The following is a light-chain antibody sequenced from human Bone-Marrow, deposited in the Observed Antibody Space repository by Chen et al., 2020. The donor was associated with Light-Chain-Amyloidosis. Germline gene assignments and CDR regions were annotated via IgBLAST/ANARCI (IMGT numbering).Light chain of an antibody. CDR3: QSYQGSSPGV. CDR1: SGSIATNY. Sequence: NFMLTQPPSVSESPGKTVIISCTRSSGSIATNYVQWYPQRPGSSPTTVIYEDDQRPSGVPDLCSGSVARSSDSASLPIAGLRTVSEADYDCQSYQGSSPGVFGGGTKMTVL. CDR2: EDD. V-gene: IGLV6-57*01. J-gene: IGLJ3*02.